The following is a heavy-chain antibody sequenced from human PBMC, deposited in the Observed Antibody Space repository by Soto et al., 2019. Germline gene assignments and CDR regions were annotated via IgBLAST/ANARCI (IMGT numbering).Heavy chain of an antibody. V-gene: IGHV3-23*01. D-gene: IGHD1-7*01. CDR1: GFTFNNYV. J-gene: IGHJ6*02. CDR2: ITGRGGTT. Sequence: VQLLESGVGLVQSGGSLRLSCAASGFTFNNYVMTWVRQAPGKGLEWVSSITGRGGTTYYADSVKGRFTISRDSSKNTLHLQMNSLTAEDTAVYYCAKDREGCGTTNCYFYGLDVWGQGTTVTVS. CDR3: AKDREGCGTTNCYFYGLDV.